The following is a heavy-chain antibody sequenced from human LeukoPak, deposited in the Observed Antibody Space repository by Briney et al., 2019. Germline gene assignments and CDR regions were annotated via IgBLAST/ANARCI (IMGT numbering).Heavy chain of an antibody. Sequence: GGSLRLSCAASGFTVGSNYMSWVRQAPGKGLEWVSVLYSGGATYCADSVKGRFNISRDNSKNTLYLQMNSLRADDTAVYYCARAEAPWSRGFDYWGQGTLVTVSP. CDR2: LYSGGAT. V-gene: IGHV3-53*01. CDR1: GFTVGSNY. D-gene: IGHD3-10*01. J-gene: IGHJ4*02. CDR3: ARAEAPWSRGFDY.